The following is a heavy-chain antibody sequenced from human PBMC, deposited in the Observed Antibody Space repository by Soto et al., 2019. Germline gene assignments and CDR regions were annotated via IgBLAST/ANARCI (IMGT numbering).Heavy chain of an antibody. Sequence: QVQLVQSGAEVKKPGASVKVSCKASGYTFTSYGISWVRQVPGQGLEWMGWISAYNGNTNYAQKLQGRVTMTTDTSTSTAYMELRSLRSDDTAVYYCAISQDYDFWSGYYFDYWGQGTLVTVFS. CDR2: ISAYNGNT. V-gene: IGHV1-18*01. CDR1: GYTFTSYG. D-gene: IGHD3-3*01. J-gene: IGHJ4*02. CDR3: AISQDYDFWSGYYFDY.